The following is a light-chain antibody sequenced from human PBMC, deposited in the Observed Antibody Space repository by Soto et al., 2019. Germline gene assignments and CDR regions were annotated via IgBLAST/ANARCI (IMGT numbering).Light chain of an antibody. J-gene: IGLJ1*01. CDR3: SSYTGSNIRYV. V-gene: IGLV2-14*01. CDR1: SNDVGGYNY. CDR2: EVS. Sequence: LTQPASVSGSPGQSITISCTGTSNDVGGYNYVSWYQHHPGKAPKLMIYEVSDRPSGVSNRFSGSKSGNTASLTISGLQAEDEADYYCSSYTGSNIRYVFGTGTK.